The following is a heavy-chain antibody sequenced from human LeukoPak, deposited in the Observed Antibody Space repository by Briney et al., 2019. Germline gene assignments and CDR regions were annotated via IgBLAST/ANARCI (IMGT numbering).Heavy chain of an antibody. CDR3: ATLDY. CDR2: MYYSGST. Sequence: SETLSLTCTVSGGSISGSTYYWGWIRQPPGKGLEWIGSMYYSGSTYYNPSLKSRVTISVDTSKNQLSLELTSVTAADTAVYFCATLDYWGQGTLVTGSS. V-gene: IGHV4-39*07. J-gene: IGHJ4*02. CDR1: GGSISGSTYY.